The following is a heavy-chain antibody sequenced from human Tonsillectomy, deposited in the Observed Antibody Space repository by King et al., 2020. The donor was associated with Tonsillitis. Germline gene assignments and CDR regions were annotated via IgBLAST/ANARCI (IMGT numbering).Heavy chain of an antibody. J-gene: IGHJ4*02. CDR1: GFTLSNYA. CDR3: AKQIGFCSGGTCSLDY. V-gene: IGHV3-23*04. D-gene: IGHD2-15*01. CDR2: ISGSGGYT. Sequence: VQLVESGGGLVQSGGSLRLSCAASGFTLSNYAMSWVRQAPGKGLEWVSSISGSGGYTYYVDSVEGRFTISRDNSKNTLRLQMNSLRAEDTAVYYCAKQIGFCSGGTCSLDYWGQGALVTVSS.